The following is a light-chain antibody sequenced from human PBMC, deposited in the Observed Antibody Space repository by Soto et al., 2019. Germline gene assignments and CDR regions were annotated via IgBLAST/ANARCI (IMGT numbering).Light chain of an antibody. CDR1: QSISTL. V-gene: IGKV1-39*01. CDR2: AAS. CDR3: QQSYSTPRT. Sequence: DIQMTQSPSSLSASVGDRVTITCRASQSISTLLNWYQQKPGKAPKVLIYAASSLYSGVPSRFSGGGSGTDFTLTISSPQPEDFATYYCQQSYSTPRTFGQGTKLEIK. J-gene: IGKJ2*01.